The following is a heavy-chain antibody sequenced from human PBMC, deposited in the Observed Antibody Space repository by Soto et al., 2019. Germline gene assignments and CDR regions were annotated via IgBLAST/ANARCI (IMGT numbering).Heavy chain of an antibody. Sequence: QVQLQESGPGLVKPSETLSLTCTVSGGSISSYYWSWIRQPAGKGPEWIGRIYTSGSTNYNPSLKSRLTMSVDTSKNQFSLKLSSVTAADTAVYYCARDRTTMVRGVSLPPGMDVWGQGTTFTVSS. V-gene: IGHV4-4*07. J-gene: IGHJ6*02. CDR3: ARDRTTMVRGVSLPPGMDV. D-gene: IGHD3-10*01. CDR1: GGSISSYY. CDR2: IYTSGST.